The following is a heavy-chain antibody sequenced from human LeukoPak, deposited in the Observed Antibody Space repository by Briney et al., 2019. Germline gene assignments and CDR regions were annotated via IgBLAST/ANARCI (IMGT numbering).Heavy chain of an antibody. Sequence: PGGSLRLSCAASGFTFSSYGMHWVRQAPGKGLEWVALISYDGSNTYYADSVKGRFTISRDNSKNTLYLQMNSLRAEDTAVFYCARAGKSGYDLYYFDYWGQGTLVTVSS. CDR2: ISYDGSNT. CDR3: ARAGKSGYDLYYFDY. D-gene: IGHD5-12*01. CDR1: GFTFSSYG. V-gene: IGHV3-30*03. J-gene: IGHJ4*02.